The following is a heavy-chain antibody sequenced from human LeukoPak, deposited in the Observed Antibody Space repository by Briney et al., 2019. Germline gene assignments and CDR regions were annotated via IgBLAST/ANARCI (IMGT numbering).Heavy chain of an antibody. V-gene: IGHV5-51*01. D-gene: IGHD3-10*01. J-gene: IGHJ3*02. CDR2: IYPGDSDT. CDR1: GYSFTSYW. Sequence: GESLKISCKGSGYSFTSYWIGWVRQMPGKGLEWMGIIYPGDSDTRYSPPFQGQVTISADKSISTAYLQWSSLKASDTAMYYCARHELYGPGSYYKDRGAFDIWGQGTMVTVSS. CDR3: ARHELYGPGSYYKDRGAFDI.